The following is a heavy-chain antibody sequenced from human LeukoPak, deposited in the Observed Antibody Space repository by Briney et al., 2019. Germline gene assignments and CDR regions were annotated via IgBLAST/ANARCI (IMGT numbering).Heavy chain of an antibody. CDR2: ISGDGGRT. V-gene: IGHV3-43*02. Sequence: GGSLRLFCAASGFTFDDYVMHWVRQPPGKGLEWVSLISGDGGRTKYADSVKGRFTISRDNSKNSLYLQMNSLRSEDTALYYCAKDRYCSGGTCSGGFDYWGQGTLVAVSS. J-gene: IGHJ4*02. CDR3: AKDRYCSGGTCSGGFDY. D-gene: IGHD2-15*01. CDR1: GFTFDDYV.